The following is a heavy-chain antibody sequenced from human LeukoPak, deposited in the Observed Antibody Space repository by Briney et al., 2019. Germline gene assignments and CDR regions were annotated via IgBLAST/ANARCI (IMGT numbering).Heavy chain of an antibody. CDR1: GFTFSNAW. Sequence: GGSLRLSCAASGFTFSNAWMSWVRQAPGKGLEWVSFIYSGGNTHYSDSVKGRFTISRDNSKNTLYLQMNSLRAEDTAVYYCARRAGEYSHPYDYWVQGTLVTVSS. D-gene: IGHD4-17*01. CDR2: IYSGGNT. J-gene: IGHJ4*02. V-gene: IGHV3-53*01. CDR3: ARRAGEYSHPYDY.